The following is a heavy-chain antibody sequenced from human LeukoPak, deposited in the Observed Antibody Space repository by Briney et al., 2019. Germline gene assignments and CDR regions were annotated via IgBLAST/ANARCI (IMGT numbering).Heavy chain of an antibody. Sequence: QPGGSLRLSCAASGFTVSSSYMSWVRQAPGKGLEWVSTITTSDGNTYYADSVKGRFTVSRDNSKNTLFLQMNSLRAEDTAVYYCAKDGGLWVSAHWGDSWGRGTLVTVSS. D-gene: IGHD7-27*01. CDR2: ITTSDGNT. J-gene: IGHJ4*02. CDR3: AKDGGLWVSAHWGDS. CDR1: GFTVSSSY. V-gene: IGHV3-23*01.